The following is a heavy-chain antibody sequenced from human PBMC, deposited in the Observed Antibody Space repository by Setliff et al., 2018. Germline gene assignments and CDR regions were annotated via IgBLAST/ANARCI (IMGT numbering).Heavy chain of an antibody. V-gene: IGHV4-34*12. CDR1: GGSFSGYY. D-gene: IGHD2-2*01. CDR3: ARSFSSREKFLIDY. J-gene: IGHJ4*02. Sequence: SETLSLTCAVYGGSFSGYYWSWIRQHPGKRLEWIGEIIHSGSTNYNPSLKSRFTISMDTSKNQFSLKVNSVTVADTAVYYCARSFSSREKFLIDYWGQGALVTVSS. CDR2: IIHSGST.